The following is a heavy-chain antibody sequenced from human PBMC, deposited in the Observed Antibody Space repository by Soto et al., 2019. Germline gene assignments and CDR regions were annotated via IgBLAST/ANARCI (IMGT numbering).Heavy chain of an antibody. V-gene: IGHV3-33*01. CDR1: GFTFSSYG. CDR2: IWYDGSNK. J-gene: IGHJ5*02. D-gene: IGHD6-19*01. CDR3: ARDGGSGWSDNWFDP. Sequence: LRLSCAASGFTFSSYGMHWVRQAPGKGLEWVAVIWYDGSNKYYADSVKGRFTISRDNSKNTLYLQMNSLRAEDTAVYYCARDGGSGWSDNWFDPWGQGTLVTVS.